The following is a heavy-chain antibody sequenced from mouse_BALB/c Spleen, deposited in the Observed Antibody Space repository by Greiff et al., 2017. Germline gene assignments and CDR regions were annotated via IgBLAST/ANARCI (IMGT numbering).Heavy chain of an antibody. J-gene: IGHJ3*01. CDR1: GYSITSDYA. Sequence: EVKLVESGPGLVKPSQSLSLTCTVTGYSITSDYAWNWIRQFPGNKLEWMGYISYSGSTSYNPSLKSRISITRDTSKNQFFLQLNSVTTEDTATYYCARRGTGTGFAYWGQGTLVTVSA. D-gene: IGHD4-1*01. CDR3: ARRGTGTGFAY. V-gene: IGHV3-2*02. CDR2: ISYSGST.